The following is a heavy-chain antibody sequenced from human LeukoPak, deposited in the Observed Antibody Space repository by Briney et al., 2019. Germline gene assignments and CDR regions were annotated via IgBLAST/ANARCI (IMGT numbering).Heavy chain of an antibody. V-gene: IGHV3-23*01. CDR2: ISGSGGST. Sequence: GGSLRLSCAASGLTFSSYAMSWVRQAPGKGLEWVSAISGSGGSTYYADSVKGRFTISRDNSKNTLYLQMNSLRAEDTAVYYCAKDLSMITFGGVIVSPSFDYWGQGTLVTVSS. D-gene: IGHD3-16*02. CDR3: AKDLSMITFGGVIVSPSFDY. J-gene: IGHJ4*02. CDR1: GLTFSSYA.